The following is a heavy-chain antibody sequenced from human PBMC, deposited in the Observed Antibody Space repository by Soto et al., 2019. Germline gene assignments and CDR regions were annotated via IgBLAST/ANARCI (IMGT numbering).Heavy chain of an antibody. J-gene: IGHJ5*02. D-gene: IGHD4-17*01. V-gene: IGHV3-23*01. CDR2: LLRSGSSA. CDR3: AKDAISGDGIWLMDS. Sequence: GGSLRLSCAASGFTFRNYAMAWARQAPGKGLEWVSSLLRSGSSAYYADSVRGRFTISSDTSASSLYLQMDNLRAEDAAIYYCAKDAISGDGIWLMDSWGQGTVVTVSS. CDR1: GFTFRNYA.